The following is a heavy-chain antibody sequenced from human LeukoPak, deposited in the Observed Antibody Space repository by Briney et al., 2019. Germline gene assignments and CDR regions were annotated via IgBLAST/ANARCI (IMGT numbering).Heavy chain of an antibody. Sequence: AGGSLRLSCATSGFTFSTSAMSWVRQAPGKGLAWVSTISGSGGGTYYADSVKGRFTISRDNAKNSLFLQMNTLRAEDTAVYYCARDPYSSTWSYGMDVWGQGTTVTVSS. D-gene: IGHD6-6*01. CDR2: ISGSGGGT. J-gene: IGHJ6*02. CDR3: ARDPYSSTWSYGMDV. CDR1: GFTFSTSA. V-gene: IGHV3-23*01.